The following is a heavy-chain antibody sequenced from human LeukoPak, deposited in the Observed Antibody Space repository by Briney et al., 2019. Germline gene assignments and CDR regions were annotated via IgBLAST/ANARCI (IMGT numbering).Heavy chain of an antibody. J-gene: IGHJ6*04. D-gene: IGHD3-10*01. V-gene: IGHV3-30*18. CDR3: AKDLRELLGSYYYGMDV. CDR1: GFTFSSYG. CDR2: ISYDGSNK. Sequence: PGGSLRLSCAASGFTFSSYGMHWVRQAPGKGLEWVAVISYDGSNKYYADSVKGRFTISRDNSKNTLYLQMNSLRAEDTAVYYCAKDLRELLGSYYYGMDVWGKGTTVTVFS.